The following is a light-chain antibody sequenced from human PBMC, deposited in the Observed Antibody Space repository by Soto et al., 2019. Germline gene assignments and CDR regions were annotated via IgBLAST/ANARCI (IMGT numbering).Light chain of an antibody. Sequence: QSALTQPASVSGSPGQSITISCTGTSSDVGGYNYVSWYQQHPGKAPKLMIYDVNNRPSGVSSRFSGSKSGNTASLTISGLQAEDEADYYCNSYTSSSTLVGFGGGTKVTVL. V-gene: IGLV2-14*01. J-gene: IGLJ2*01. CDR3: NSYTSSSTLVG. CDR2: DVN. CDR1: SSDVGGYNY.